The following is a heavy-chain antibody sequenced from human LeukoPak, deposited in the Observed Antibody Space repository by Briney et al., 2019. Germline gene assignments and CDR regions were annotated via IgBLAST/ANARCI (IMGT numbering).Heavy chain of an antibody. V-gene: IGHV3-11*01. Sequence: PGGSRRPSCAASAFTFSDYYMSWIRLAQGEGLEWLSYISRSGDTIASADSVKGRFTTSRDNSKNSLYLRMNSLRAEDTAVYYCSRDITAPGSFYYFDSWGQGTLVTVSS. CDR3: SRDITAPGSFYYFDS. CDR1: AFTFSDYY. CDR2: ISRSGDTI. J-gene: IGHJ4*02. D-gene: IGHD3-3*01.